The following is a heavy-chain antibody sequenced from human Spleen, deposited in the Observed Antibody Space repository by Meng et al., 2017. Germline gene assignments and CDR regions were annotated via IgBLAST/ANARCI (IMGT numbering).Heavy chain of an antibody. D-gene: IGHD3-16*02. CDR1: GFTFSTYE. V-gene: IGHV3-48*03. Sequence: GGSLRLSCAASGFTFSTYEMNWVRQAPGKGLEWVSYISRNGETTYYADSVGGRFTISRDNAKNSLYLQLNSLRAEDTAVYYCAKAFDDMITFGGVIVNPVPFDYWGQGTLVTVSS. J-gene: IGHJ4*02. CDR2: ISRNGETT. CDR3: AKAFDDMITFGGVIVNPVPFDY.